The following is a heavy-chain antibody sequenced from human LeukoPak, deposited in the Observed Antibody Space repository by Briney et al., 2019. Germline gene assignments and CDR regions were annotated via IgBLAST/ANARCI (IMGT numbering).Heavy chain of an antibody. CDR1: RCSFTHYG. V-gene: IGHV1-18*01. J-gene: IGHJ4*02. CDR3: ARAPSGFTYGPGDH. Sequence: AAVPVSCLGCRCSFTHYGILWVRQPPGQGVEGMGWISTYDGDANYAQQLQGRVTMTTDTYTITDYMELRSLRSDDTAVYYCARAPSGFTYGPGDHWGQGTLVTVSS. D-gene: IGHD5-18*01. CDR2: ISTYDGDA.